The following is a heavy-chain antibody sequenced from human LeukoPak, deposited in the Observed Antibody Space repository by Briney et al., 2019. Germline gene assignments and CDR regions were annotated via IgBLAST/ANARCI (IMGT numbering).Heavy chain of an antibody. CDR1: GYSFTSNW. CDR2: IYPNDFDT. V-gene: IGHV5-51*01. CDR3: ARHGSGYPIHY. J-gene: IGHJ4*02. D-gene: IGHD5-12*01. Sequence: GESLKISCKGSGYSFTSNWIGWVRQMPGKGLEWKGIIYPNDFDTRYSPSFQGQVTISADRSITTAYLQWSSLKASDTAMYYCARHGSGYPIHYWGQGTLVTVSS.